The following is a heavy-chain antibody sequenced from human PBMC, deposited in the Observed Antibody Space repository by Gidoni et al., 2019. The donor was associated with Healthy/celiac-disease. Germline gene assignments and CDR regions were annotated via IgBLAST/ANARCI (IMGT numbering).Heavy chain of an antibody. CDR1: GFTFDDSA. D-gene: IGHD2-21*01. V-gene: IGHV3-9*01. Sequence: EVQLVESGGGLVQPGRSLRLSCAASGFTFDDSAMHWVRQAPGTGLEWVSGISWNSGSIGYADSVKGRFTISRDNAKNSLYLQMNSLRAEDTALYYCAKDSLGYHPYSDAFDIWGQGTMVTVSS. CDR2: ISWNSGSI. J-gene: IGHJ3*02. CDR3: AKDSLGYHPYSDAFDI.